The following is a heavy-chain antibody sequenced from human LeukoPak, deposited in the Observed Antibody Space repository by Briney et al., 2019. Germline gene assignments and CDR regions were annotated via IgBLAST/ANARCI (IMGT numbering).Heavy chain of an antibody. J-gene: IGHJ4*02. CDR2: MNQDGSQK. V-gene: IGHV3-7*01. Sequence: GRSLRLSCAASGFTFNNYWFGWVRQAPGKGLEWVANMNQDGSQKYSVDSVKGRFTISRDNARISLYLQMNGLRAEDTAVYYCARFGYIGSDLEVFDSWGQGTLVTVSS. D-gene: IGHD5-12*01. CDR3: ARFGYIGSDLEVFDS. CDR1: GFTFNNYW.